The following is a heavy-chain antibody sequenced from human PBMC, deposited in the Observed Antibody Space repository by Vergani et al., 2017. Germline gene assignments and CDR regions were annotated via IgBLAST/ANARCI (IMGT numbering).Heavy chain of an antibody. D-gene: IGHD3-10*01. Sequence: EVQLLESGGGLVQPGGSLRLSCAASGFTFSSYAMSWVRQAPGKGLEWVSAISGRGGSTYHADSVKGRFTISRDNSKNTLYLEMNSLRAEDTAVYYCAGEDFRKPTFDYWGQGTLVTVSS. V-gene: IGHV3-23*01. CDR1: GFTFSSYA. J-gene: IGHJ4*02. CDR2: ISGRGGST. CDR3: AGEDFRKPTFDY.